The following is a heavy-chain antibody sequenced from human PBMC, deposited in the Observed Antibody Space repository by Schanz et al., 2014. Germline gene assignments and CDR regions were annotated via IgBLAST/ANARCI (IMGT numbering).Heavy chain of an antibody. Sequence: QVQLQESGPGLVKPSGTLSLTCTISRGSIGSTNWWSWLRQSPRKGLEWISDIYETGRTNYNPSRRVRVTVSVEKPTTQFPWSLTAVTAADTAVYYCARLEYTSGWQGFDYWGQGILVTVSP. J-gene: IGHJ4*02. V-gene: IGHV4-4*02. D-gene: IGHD1-1*01. CDR3: ARLEYTSGWQGFDY. CDR2: IYETGRT. CDR1: RGSIGSTNW.